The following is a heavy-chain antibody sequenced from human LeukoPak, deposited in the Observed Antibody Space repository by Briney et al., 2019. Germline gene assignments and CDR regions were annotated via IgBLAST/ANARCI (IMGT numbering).Heavy chain of an antibody. J-gene: IGHJ4*02. V-gene: IGHV4-34*01. CDR1: GGSFSGYY. Sequence: SETLSLTCAVYGGSFSGYYWSWIRQPPGKGLEWIGEINHSGSTNYNPSLKSRITISVDTSKNQFSLKLSSVTAADTAVYYCARGQGSGWTRGLYFDYWGQGTLVTVSS. CDR2: INHSGST. D-gene: IGHD6-19*01. CDR3: ARGQGSGWTRGLYFDY.